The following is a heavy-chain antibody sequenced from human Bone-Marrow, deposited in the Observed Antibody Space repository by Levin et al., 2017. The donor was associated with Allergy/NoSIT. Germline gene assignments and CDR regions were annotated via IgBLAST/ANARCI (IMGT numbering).Heavy chain of an antibody. Sequence: PGGSLRLSCAASGFTFSSYTMNWVRQAPGKGLEWVSSISGSSSYITFSDSVKGRLTISRDNAKNSLFLQMNNLRAEDTAVYYCARRNDFGRWTHGGYYFFMDVWGTGTTVTVSS. CDR1: GFTFSSYT. V-gene: IGHV3-21*01. CDR2: ISGSSSYI. J-gene: IGHJ6*03. CDR3: ARRNDFGRWTHGGYYFFMDV. D-gene: IGHD3-3*01.